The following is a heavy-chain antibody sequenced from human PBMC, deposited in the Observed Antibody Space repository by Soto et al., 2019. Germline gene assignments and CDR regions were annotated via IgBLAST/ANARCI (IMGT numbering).Heavy chain of an antibody. J-gene: IGHJ4*02. V-gene: IGHV1-3*01. CDR1: GYTFSSYA. D-gene: IGHD6-13*01. CDR3: ARASSWFVTDY. CDR2: INAGNGNT. Sequence: QVQLVQSGAEVKKPGASVKVSCKASGYTFSSYAMHWVRQAPGQRLEWMGWINAGNGNTKYSQKLQGRVTVTRDTSAGTAYMELSSLRSEDTAVYDCARASSWFVTDYWGQGTLVTVSS.